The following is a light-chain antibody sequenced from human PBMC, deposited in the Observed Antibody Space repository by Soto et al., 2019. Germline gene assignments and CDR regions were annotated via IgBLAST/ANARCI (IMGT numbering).Light chain of an antibody. CDR2: GNT. V-gene: IGLV1-40*01. CDR3: QSYDSSLSGCV. Sequence: QSVLTQAPAVSGAPGQRVTISCTGNSFNIGADYDVHWYQQLPGTAPKLLIYGNTNRPSGVPDRFSGSKSGTSASLAITGLQAEDEADYYCQSYDSSLSGCVFGTGTKVTVL. CDR1: SFNIGADYD. J-gene: IGLJ1*01.